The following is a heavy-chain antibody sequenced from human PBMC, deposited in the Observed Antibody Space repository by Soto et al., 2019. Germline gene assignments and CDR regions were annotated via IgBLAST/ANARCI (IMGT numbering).Heavy chain of an antibody. CDR3: VRAHLPPLYNLGTYGYFDY. Sequence: GGSLRLSCAASGFTFSSYSLNWVRQAPGKGLEWVSSISSSSTYISYADSLRGRFTVSRDNAKTSSFLQINSLRAEDTAVYYCVRAHLPPLYNLGTYGYFDYWGPGTQVTVSS. V-gene: IGHV3-21*01. CDR2: ISSSSTYI. CDR1: GFTFSSYS. J-gene: IGHJ4*02. D-gene: IGHD3-16*01.